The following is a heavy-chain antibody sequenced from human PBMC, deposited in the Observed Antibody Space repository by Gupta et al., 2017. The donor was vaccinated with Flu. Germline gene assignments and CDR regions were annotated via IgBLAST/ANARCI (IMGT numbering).Heavy chain of an antibody. V-gene: IGHV3-30*18. CDR1: GFTFSSYG. J-gene: IGHJ6*02. Sequence: QVQPVESGGGVVQPGRSLRLSCAASGFTFSSYGMHWVRQAPGKGLEWVAVISYDGSNKYYADSVKGRFTISRDNSKNTLYLQMNSLRAEDTAVYYCANTDYDFWSGYPTSMDVWGQGTTVTVSS. CDR3: ANTDYDFWSGYPTSMDV. D-gene: IGHD3-3*01. CDR2: ISYDGSNK.